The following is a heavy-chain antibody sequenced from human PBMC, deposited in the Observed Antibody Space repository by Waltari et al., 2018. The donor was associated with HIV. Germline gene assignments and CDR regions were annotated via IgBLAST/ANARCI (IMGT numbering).Heavy chain of an antibody. CDR1: GYSISSGYY. V-gene: IGHV4-38-2*01. Sequence: QVQLQESGPGLVKPSETLSLTCAVSGYSISSGYYWGGIPQPPGKGLEWFGGIYHSGSTYYNPSLKSRVTISVDTSKNQFSLKLSSVTAADTAVYYCARVYGYSGSYPGAPDDYWGQGTLVTVSS. CDR2: IYHSGST. CDR3: ARVYGYSGSYPGAPDDY. D-gene: IGHD1-26*01. J-gene: IGHJ4*02.